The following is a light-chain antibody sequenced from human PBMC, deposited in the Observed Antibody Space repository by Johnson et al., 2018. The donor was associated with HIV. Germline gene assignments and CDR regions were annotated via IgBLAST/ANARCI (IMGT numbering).Light chain of an antibody. J-gene: IGLJ1*01. Sequence: QSVLTQPPSVSAAPGQKVTISCSGSSSNIGNNYVSWYQQLPGTAPKVLIYDNNKRPSGIPDRFSGSKSGTSATLGITGLQTGAEADYYCGTWESRLRAYKYVFGSGTKVTVL. V-gene: IGLV1-51*01. CDR2: DNN. CDR3: GTWESRLRAYKYV. CDR1: SSNIGNNY.